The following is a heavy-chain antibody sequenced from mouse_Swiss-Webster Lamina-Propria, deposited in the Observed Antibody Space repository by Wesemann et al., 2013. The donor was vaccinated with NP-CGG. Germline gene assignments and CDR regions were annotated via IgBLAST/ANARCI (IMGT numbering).Heavy chain of an antibody. V-gene: IGHV3-8*01. J-gene: IGHJ2*01. Sequence: EYXGYISYSGSTYYNPSLKSRISITRDTSKNQYYLQLNSVTTEDTATYYCARWVTGTEYYFDYWGQGTTLTVSS. CDR2: ISYSGST. D-gene: IGHD4-1*01. CDR3: ARWVTGTEYYFDY.